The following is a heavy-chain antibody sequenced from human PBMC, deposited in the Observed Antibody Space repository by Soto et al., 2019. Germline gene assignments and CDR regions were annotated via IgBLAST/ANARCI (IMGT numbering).Heavy chain of an antibody. Sequence: PSETLSLTCTVSGGSISSSSYYWGWIRQPPGKGLEWIGSIYYSGSTYYNPSLKSRVTISVDTSKNQFSLKLSSVTAADTAVYYCARRARDNWNQNGMDVWGKETTVTVAS. CDR3: ARRARDNWNQNGMDV. J-gene: IGHJ6*04. CDR1: GGSISSSSYY. V-gene: IGHV4-39*01. CDR2: IYYSGST. D-gene: IGHD1-1*01.